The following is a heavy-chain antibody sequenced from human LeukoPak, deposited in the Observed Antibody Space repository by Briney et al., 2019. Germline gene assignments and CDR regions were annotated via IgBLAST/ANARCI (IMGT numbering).Heavy chain of an antibody. CDR3: ARGRYGDYVAFDY. J-gene: IGHJ4*02. V-gene: IGHV1-69*05. CDR1: GGTFSSYA. Sequence: ASVKVSCKASGGTFSSYALSWVRQAPGQGLEWMGGIIPIFGTANYAQKFQGRVTITTDESTSTAYMELSSLRSEDTAVYYCARGRYGDYVAFDYWGQGTLVTVSS. D-gene: IGHD4-17*01. CDR2: IIPIFGTA.